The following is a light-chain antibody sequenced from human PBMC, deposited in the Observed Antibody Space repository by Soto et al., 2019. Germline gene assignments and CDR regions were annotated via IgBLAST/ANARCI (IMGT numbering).Light chain of an antibody. V-gene: IGLV2-8*01. CDR3: SSYAGSSNV. J-gene: IGLJ1*01. Sequence: QSVLTQPPSASGSPGQSVAISCTGTRSDVGGYNYVSWYQQHPGKAPKLMIYEVNKRPSGVPDRFSGSKSGNTASLTGSGLQAEDEADYYCSSYAGSSNVFGTGTKLTVL. CDR1: RSDVGGYNY. CDR2: EVN.